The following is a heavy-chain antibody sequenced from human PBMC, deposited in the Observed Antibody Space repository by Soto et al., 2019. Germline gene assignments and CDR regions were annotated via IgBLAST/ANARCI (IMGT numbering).Heavy chain of an antibody. CDR3: ARRQLTFDY. J-gene: IGHJ4*02. CDR1: GGSITSYY. CDR2: IYYTGST. D-gene: IGHD1-1*01. Sequence: QVQLQESGPGLVKPSETLSLTCTVSGGSITSYYWSWIRQPPGKGLEWIGYIYYTGSTNYNPSLKSRVTISVDTSKNQFSLRLSSVTAADTAVYYCARRQLTFDYWGQGILVTVSS. V-gene: IGHV4-59*08.